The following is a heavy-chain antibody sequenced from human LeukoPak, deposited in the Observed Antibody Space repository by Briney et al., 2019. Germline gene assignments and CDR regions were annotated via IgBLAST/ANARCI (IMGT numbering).Heavy chain of an antibody. V-gene: IGHV1-69*13. Sequence: ASVKASCETSGGTFTSYAITWVRQAPGQGLEWMGKIIPISGTTNYAQKFQGRVTFTADESTSTAYMELSSLRSEDTALYYCARKLRLGGNWFDPWGQGTLVTVSS. CDR2: IIPISGTT. J-gene: IGHJ5*02. CDR1: GGTFTSYA. CDR3: ARKLRLGGNWFDP. D-gene: IGHD1-26*01.